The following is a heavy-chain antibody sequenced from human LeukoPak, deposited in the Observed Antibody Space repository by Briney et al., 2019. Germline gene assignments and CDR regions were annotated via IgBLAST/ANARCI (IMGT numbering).Heavy chain of an antibody. Sequence: PSETLSLTCTVSGGSISGYYWSWIRQPAGKGLEWIGRIYSSGNTNYNPSLKSRVTMSVDTSKNQFSLKLNSVTAADTAVYYCARMYSGSYGGIDYWGQGTLVTVSS. V-gene: IGHV4-4*07. J-gene: IGHJ4*02. CDR1: GGSISGYY. CDR3: ARMYSGSYGGIDY. CDR2: IYSSGNT. D-gene: IGHD1-26*01.